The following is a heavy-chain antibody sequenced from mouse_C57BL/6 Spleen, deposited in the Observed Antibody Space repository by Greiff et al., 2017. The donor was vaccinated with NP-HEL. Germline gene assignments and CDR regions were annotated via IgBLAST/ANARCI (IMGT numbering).Heavy chain of an antibody. D-gene: IGHD4-1*01. Sequence: VQLQQSGPELVKPGASVKISCKASGYTFTDYYMNWVKRSHGKSLEWIGDINPNNGGTSYNQKFKGKATLTVDKSSSTAYMELRSLTSEDSAVYYCARFSLGQAWFAYWGQGTLVTVSA. J-gene: IGHJ3*01. CDR3: ARFSLGQAWFAY. V-gene: IGHV1-26*01. CDR2: INPNNGGT. CDR1: GYTFTDYY.